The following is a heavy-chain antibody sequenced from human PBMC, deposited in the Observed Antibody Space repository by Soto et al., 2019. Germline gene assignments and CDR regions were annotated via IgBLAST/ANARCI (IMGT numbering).Heavy chain of an antibody. CDR3: ARASTIRFLEWLLPHDAFDI. Sequence: ASVKVSCKASGYTFSGYYMHWVRQAPGQGLEWMGWINPNSGGTNYAQKFQGWVTMTRDTSISTAYMELSRLRSDDTAVYYCARASTIRFLEWLLPHDAFDIWGQGTMVTVSS. D-gene: IGHD3-3*01. V-gene: IGHV1-2*04. CDR2: INPNSGGT. J-gene: IGHJ3*02. CDR1: GYTFSGYY.